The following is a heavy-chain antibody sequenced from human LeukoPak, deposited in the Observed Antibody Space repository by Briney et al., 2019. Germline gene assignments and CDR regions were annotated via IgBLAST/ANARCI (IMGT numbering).Heavy chain of an antibody. J-gene: IGHJ4*02. CDR3: ARAWVSSGYHYYFDY. D-gene: IGHD3-22*01. Sequence: GASVKVSCKASGYTFTSYAMHWVRQAPGQSLEWMGWIDAGNGNTKYSQEFQGRVTMTRDTSASTAYMELSSLRSEDMAVYYCARAWVSSGYHYYFDYWGQGTLVTVSS. V-gene: IGHV1-3*03. CDR2: IDAGNGNT. CDR1: GYTFTSYA.